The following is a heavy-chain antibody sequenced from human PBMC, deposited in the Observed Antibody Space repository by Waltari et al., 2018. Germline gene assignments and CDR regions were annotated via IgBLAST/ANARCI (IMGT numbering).Heavy chain of an antibody. J-gene: IGHJ5*02. CDR3: AGQIFGGNWFDP. Sequence: QVQLQESGPGLVKPSETLSLTCAVSGYSISSGYYWGWIRQPPGKGLEWIGSIYHSGSTYYNPSLKSRVTISVDTSKNQFSLKLSSVTAADTAVYYCAGQIFGGNWFDPWGQGTLVTVSS. D-gene: IGHD3-3*01. CDR1: GYSISSGYY. CDR2: IYHSGST. V-gene: IGHV4-38-2*01.